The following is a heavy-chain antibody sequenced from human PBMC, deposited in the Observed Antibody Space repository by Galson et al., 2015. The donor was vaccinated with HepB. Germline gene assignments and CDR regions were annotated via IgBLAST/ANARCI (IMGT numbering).Heavy chain of an antibody. CDR3: AKVVVIAILGWGFDY. CDR1: GFTFSSYA. CDR2: ISGSGGST. J-gene: IGHJ4*02. D-gene: IGHD2-21*01. Sequence: SLRLSCAASGFTFSSYAMSWVRQAPGKGLEWVSAISGSGGSTYYADSVKGRFTISRDNSKNTLYLQMNSLRAEDTAVYYCAKVVVIAILGWGFDYWGQGTLVTVSS. V-gene: IGHV3-23*01.